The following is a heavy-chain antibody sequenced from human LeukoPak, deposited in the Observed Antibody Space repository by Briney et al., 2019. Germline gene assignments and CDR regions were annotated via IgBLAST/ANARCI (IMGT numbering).Heavy chain of an antibody. CDR3: AREYGEGDWFDP. J-gene: IGHJ5*02. CDR2: IYYSGST. Sequence: PSQTLSLTCTVSGGSISSGDYYWSWIRQPPGKGLEWIGYIYYSGSTYYNPSLKSRVTISVDTSKNQFSLKLSSVTAADTAVYYCAREYGEGDWFDPWGQGTLVTVSS. D-gene: IGHD4-17*01. V-gene: IGHV4-30-4*01. CDR1: GGSISSGDYY.